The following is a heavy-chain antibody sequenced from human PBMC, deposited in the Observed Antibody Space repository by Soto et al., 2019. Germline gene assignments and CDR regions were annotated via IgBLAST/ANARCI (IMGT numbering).Heavy chain of an antibody. J-gene: IGHJ6*02. V-gene: IGHV4-39*01. CDR1: GYSVSSSDYY. D-gene: IGHD2-15*01. CDR3: APLSVSLSGPYGIHV. CDR2: MLYSGPT. Sequence: SETLSLTCSVSGYSVSSSDYYWAWIRQPPGKGLEWIGSMLYSGPTYYNPSLKSRVTLSVDTSKNQFSVRLNSVTASDTAVYYCAPLSVSLSGPYGIHVWGQGTTVTVSS.